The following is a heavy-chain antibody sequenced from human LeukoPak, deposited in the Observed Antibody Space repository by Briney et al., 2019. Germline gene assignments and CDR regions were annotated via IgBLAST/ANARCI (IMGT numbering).Heavy chain of an antibody. CDR3: ARDQGIAARRGYYYYGMDV. CDR2: IIPIFGIA. J-gene: IGHJ6*02. D-gene: IGHD6-6*01. Sequence: GASVKVSCKASGGTFSSYAISWVRQAPGQGLEWMGRIIPIFGIANYAQKFQGRVTITADKSTSTAYVELSSLRSEDTAVYYCARDQGIAARRGYYYYGMDVWGQGTTVTVSS. CDR1: GGTFSSYA. V-gene: IGHV1-69*04.